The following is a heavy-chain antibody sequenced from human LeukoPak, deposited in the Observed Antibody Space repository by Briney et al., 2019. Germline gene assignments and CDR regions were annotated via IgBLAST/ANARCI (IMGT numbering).Heavy chain of an antibody. CDR2: IYPGDSDT. Sequence: GESLKISCKGSGYSFTSYWIGWVRQMPGKGLEWMGIIYPGDSDTRYSPSFQGQVTISADKSISTAYLQWSSLQASDTAMYYCARITMVRGVITGAFDIWGQGTMVTVSS. D-gene: IGHD3-10*01. CDR1: GYSFTSYW. CDR3: ARITMVRGVITGAFDI. J-gene: IGHJ3*02. V-gene: IGHV5-51*01.